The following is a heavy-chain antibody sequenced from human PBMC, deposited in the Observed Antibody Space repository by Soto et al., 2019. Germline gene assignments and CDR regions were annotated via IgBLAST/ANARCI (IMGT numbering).Heavy chain of an antibody. CDR3: ARDCSSTSCYGYMDV. CDR2: ISSSSSTI. Sequence: EVQLVESGGGLVQPGGSLRLSCAASGFTFSSYSMNWVRQAPGKGLEWVSYISSSSSTIYYADSVKGRFTISRDNAKNSLYLQMNSLRAEDTVVYYCARDCSSTSCYGYMDVWGKGTTVTVS. D-gene: IGHD2-2*01. J-gene: IGHJ6*03. V-gene: IGHV3-48*01. CDR1: GFTFSSYS.